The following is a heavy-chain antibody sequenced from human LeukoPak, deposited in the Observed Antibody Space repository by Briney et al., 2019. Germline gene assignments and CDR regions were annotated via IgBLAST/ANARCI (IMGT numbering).Heavy chain of an antibody. V-gene: IGHV1-24*01. CDR2: FDPEDGET. CDR1: GYTLTELS. CDR3: ATERMKREYSSSAVFDY. D-gene: IGHD6-6*01. Sequence: ASVKVSCKVSGYTLTELSMHWVRQAPGKGLEWMGGFDPEDGETIYAQKFQGRVTMTEVTSTDTAYMELSSLRSEDTAVYYCATERMKREYSSSAVFDYWGQGTLVTVSS. J-gene: IGHJ4*02.